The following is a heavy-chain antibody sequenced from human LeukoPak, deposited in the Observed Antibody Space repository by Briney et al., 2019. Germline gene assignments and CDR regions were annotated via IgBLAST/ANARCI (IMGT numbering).Heavy chain of an antibody. CDR2: ISGSGGST. J-gene: IGHJ6*02. V-gene: IGHV3-23*01. Sequence: GGSLRLSCAASGFTFSSYAMSWVRQAPGKGLEWVSAISGSGGSTYYADSVKGRFTISRDNSKNTLYLQMNSLRAEDTAVYYCATPGPRLRYFDWSLGYYGMDVWGQGTTVTVSS. CDR3: ATPGPRLRYFDWSLGYYGMDV. CDR1: GFTFSSYA. D-gene: IGHD3-9*01.